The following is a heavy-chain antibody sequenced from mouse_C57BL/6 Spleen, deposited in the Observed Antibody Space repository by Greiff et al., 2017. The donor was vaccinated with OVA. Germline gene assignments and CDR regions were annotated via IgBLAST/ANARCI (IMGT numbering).Heavy chain of an antibody. D-gene: IGHD1-1*01. V-gene: IGHV1-55*01. J-gene: IGHJ4*01. Sequence: VQLQQPGAELVKPGASVKMSCKASGYTFTSYWITWVKQRPGPGLEWIGDIYPGSGSTNYHEKFKSKATLTVDTSSSTAYMQLSSLTSEDSAVYYCAREPTVVAPYAMDYWGQGTSVTVSS. CDR1: GYTFTSYW. CDR2: IYPGSGST. CDR3: AREPTVVAPYAMDY.